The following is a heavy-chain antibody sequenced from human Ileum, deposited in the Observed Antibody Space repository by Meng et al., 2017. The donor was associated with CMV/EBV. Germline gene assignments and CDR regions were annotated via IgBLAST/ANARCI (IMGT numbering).Heavy chain of an antibody. D-gene: IGHD6-6*01. V-gene: IGHV3-7*01. CDR2: IKEDGRQI. Sequence: CAASGFMFSNYWMTWVRQAPGKGLEWVANIKEDGRQIFYVDSVKGRLSVSRDNAKNSLYLQMNSLRAEDTAVYYCVRIGYRSSSFDYWGQGTLVTVSS. CDR1: GFMFSNYW. CDR3: VRIGYRSSSFDY. J-gene: IGHJ4*02.